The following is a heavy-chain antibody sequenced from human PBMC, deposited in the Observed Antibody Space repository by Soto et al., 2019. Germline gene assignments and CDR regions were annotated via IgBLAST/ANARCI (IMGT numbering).Heavy chain of an antibody. CDR1: GFTFSSYS. CDR2: ISSSSSYI. J-gene: IGHJ6*02. D-gene: IGHD4-17*01. CDR3: ARDQAHDYGDFADIAYDCYEMYA. Sequence: PGGSLRLSCAASGFTFSSYSMNWVRQAPRKGLEWVSSISSSSSYICYGDAVKCRFSSSRDNAKNSLYLQMNSLRAEDTAVYYCARDQAHDYGDFADIAYDCYEMYALCQDSTVTVS. V-gene: IGHV3-21*01.